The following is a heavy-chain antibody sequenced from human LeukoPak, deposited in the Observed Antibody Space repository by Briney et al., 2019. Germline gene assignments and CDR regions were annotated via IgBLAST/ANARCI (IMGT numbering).Heavy chain of an antibody. J-gene: IGHJ4*02. CDR2: IKQDGSEK. Sequence: GGSLRLSCTTSGFTFSSYWMSWVRQAPGKGLERVANIKQDGSEKHYVDAVKGRFTISRDNAKNSLYLQMNSLRAEDTAVYFCTREAAAGIDYWGQGTLVTVSS. D-gene: IGHD6-13*01. CDR1: GFTFSSYW. V-gene: IGHV3-7*01. CDR3: TREAAAGIDY.